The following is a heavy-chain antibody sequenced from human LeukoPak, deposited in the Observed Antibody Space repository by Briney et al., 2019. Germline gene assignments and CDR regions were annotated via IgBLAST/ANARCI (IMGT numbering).Heavy chain of an antibody. CDR2: INPSDGTT. CDR1: GYTLTSYY. V-gene: IGHV1-46*01. Sequence: ASVKVSCKASGYTLTSYYMHWVRQVPGQGLEWTGIINPSDGTTRYAQKFQGRVTMTRDTSTSTVYMELGSLRSGDTAVYYCARGWLVVHSSGYYNIDYWGQGTLVTVSS. CDR3: ARGWLVVHSSGYYNIDY. D-gene: IGHD3-22*01. J-gene: IGHJ4*02.